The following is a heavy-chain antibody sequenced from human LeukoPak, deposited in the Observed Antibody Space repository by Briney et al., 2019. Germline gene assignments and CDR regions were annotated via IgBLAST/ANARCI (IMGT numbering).Heavy chain of an antibody. CDR3: ARGWYGGNYWYFDL. V-gene: IGHV4-59*02. CDR2: VYYSGST. Sequence: SKTLSLTCTVSGGSVNSYYWSWIRQPPGNGLEWTGCVYYSGSTNYNPSLKSRVTLSVDTSKNQFSLKLTSVTAADTAVYYCARGWYGGNYWYFDLWGRGTMVTVSS. J-gene: IGHJ2*01. CDR1: GGSVNSYY. D-gene: IGHD4-23*01.